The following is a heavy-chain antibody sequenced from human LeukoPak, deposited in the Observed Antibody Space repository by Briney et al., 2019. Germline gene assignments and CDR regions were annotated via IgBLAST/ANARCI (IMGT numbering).Heavy chain of an antibody. CDR2: ISYDGSNK. CDR3: AKDLGYSSSWTFDY. D-gene: IGHD6-13*01. V-gene: IGHV3-30*18. Sequence: DPGRSLRLSCAASGFTFSSYGMHWVRQAPGKGLEWVAVISYDGSNKYYPDSVKGRFTISRDNSKNTLYLQMNSLRAEDTAVYYCAKDLGYSSSWTFDYWGQGTLVTVSS. CDR1: GFTFSSYG. J-gene: IGHJ4*02.